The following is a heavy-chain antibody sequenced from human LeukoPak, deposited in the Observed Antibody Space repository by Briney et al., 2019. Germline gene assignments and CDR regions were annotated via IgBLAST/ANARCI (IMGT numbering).Heavy chain of an antibody. V-gene: IGHV1-2*02. J-gene: IGHJ5*02. CDR2: IIPNNGGT. CDR1: GYTFTGYY. Sequence: ASVKLSCKASGYTFTGYYMHWVRQAPGQGLEWMGWIIPNNGGTNFVQKFQGRVTMTTDTSISTAYMELSRLRSDDTAVYYCARGTNWYDAWGQGTLHPVSS. CDR3: ARGTNWYDA.